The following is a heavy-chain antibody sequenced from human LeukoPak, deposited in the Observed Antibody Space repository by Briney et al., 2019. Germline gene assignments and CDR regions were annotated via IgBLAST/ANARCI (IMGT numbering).Heavy chain of an antibody. Sequence: SDTQSLTCAVSGYSISIGYYWGWIRQPPGTGLDCIDSIYHSGNTFYNPSLRRLLTISIDTSKNNFSINVSSVTAAHSAVYFCARTPRGSCWYERWFDPWGQGTLVTVSS. CDR1: GYSISIGYY. CDR2: IYHSGNT. V-gene: IGHV4-38-2*01. CDR3: ARTPRGSCWYERWFDP. D-gene: IGHD6-13*01. J-gene: IGHJ5*02.